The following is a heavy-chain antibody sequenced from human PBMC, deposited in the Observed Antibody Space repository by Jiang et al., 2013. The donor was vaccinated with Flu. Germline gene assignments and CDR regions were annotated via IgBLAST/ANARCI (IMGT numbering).Heavy chain of an antibody. CDR3: ARQENGAVARGYGMDV. CDR1: GGSFSDYY. J-gene: IGHJ6*02. CDR2: IDHSGST. D-gene: IGHD3-10*01. Sequence: LLKPSETLSLTCAVYGGSFSDYYWSWIRQPPGKGLEWIGEIDHSGSTNYNPSLKSRISISVDTSKNQFSLKLSSVTAADTAVYYCARQENGAVARGYGMDVWGQGTTVTVSS. V-gene: IGHV4-34*01.